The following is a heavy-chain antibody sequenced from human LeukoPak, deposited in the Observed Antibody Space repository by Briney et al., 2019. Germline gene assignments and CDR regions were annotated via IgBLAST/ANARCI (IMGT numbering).Heavy chain of an antibody. CDR3: AREMWDSYGYVDY. CDR2: IWSDGSNK. CDR1: GFTFSSYG. Sequence: GTSLRLSCAASGFTFSSYGMHWVRQAPGKGLEWVAVIWSDGSNKYYADSVKGRFTISRDNSKNTLYLQMNSLRAEDTAVYYCAREMWDSYGYVDYWGQGTLVTVSS. D-gene: IGHD5-18*01. J-gene: IGHJ4*02. V-gene: IGHV3-33*01.